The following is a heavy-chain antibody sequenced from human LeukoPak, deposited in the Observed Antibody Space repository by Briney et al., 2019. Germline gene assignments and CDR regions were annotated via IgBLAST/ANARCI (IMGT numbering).Heavy chain of an antibody. D-gene: IGHD6-19*01. CDR2: VTGGAVAT. J-gene: IGHJ4*02. CDR3: ARDSPLKGYNSGWATNSFDF. Sequence: GGSLRVSYAASGFNFRSYAMSWVRQAPGKGLEWVSTVTGGAVATYYADSVRGRHTISRDNSKNTLYLQMNSLRAEDTAVYYCARDSPLKGYNSGWATNSFDFWGQGTLVTVSS. CDR1: GFNFRSYA. V-gene: IGHV3-23*01.